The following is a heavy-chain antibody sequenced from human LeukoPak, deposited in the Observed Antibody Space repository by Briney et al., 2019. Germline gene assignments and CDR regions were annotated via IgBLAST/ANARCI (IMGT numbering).Heavy chain of an antibody. V-gene: IGHV3-30*02. CDR1: GFTFSSYY. CDR2: VHNDGNTK. J-gene: IGHJ4*02. D-gene: IGHD1-26*01. Sequence: QSGGSLRLSCAASGFTFSSYYMHWVRQAPGKCLEWVAVVHNDGNTKYFGDSVKGRFTISRDNSKNTLYLQMSSLTAEDTAVYYRATGSGRYYDRWGQGTLVTVSS. CDR3: ATGSGRYYDR.